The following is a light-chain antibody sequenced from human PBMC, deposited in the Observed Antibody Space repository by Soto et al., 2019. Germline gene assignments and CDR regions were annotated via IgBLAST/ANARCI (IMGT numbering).Light chain of an antibody. V-gene: IGLV2-8*01. CDR1: SSDVGGYNY. CDR3: SSYAGSKGV. J-gene: IGLJ2*01. CDR2: EVS. Sequence: QSALTQPPSASGSPGQSVTISCTGTSSDVGGYNYVSWYQQHPGKAPKLMIYEVSKRPSGVPDRFSGSKSGNTASLTVSGLQAEDEADYYCSSYAGSKGVFGGGTKLPVL.